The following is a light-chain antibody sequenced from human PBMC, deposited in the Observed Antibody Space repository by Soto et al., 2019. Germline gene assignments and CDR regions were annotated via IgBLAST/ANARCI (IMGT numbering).Light chain of an antibody. CDR2: DVN. CDR1: SSDIGAYNY. Sequence: QSVLTQPASVSGSPGQSIAISCTGTSSDIGAYNYVSWYQQHPDKAPKLMIFDVNNRPSGVSDRFSGSKSGNTASLTISGLQAEDEADYYSSSYVSSGTYVFGTGTKLTVL. CDR3: SSYVSSGTYV. V-gene: IGLV2-14*03. J-gene: IGLJ1*01.